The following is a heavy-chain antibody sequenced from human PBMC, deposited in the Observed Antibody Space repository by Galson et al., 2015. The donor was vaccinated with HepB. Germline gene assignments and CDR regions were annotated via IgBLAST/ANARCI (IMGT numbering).Heavy chain of an antibody. J-gene: IGHJ4*02. CDR3: AKSQMVRGVISPFDY. D-gene: IGHD3-10*01. CDR2: ISGSGGST. CDR1: GFTFSSYA. V-gene: IGHV3-23*01. Sequence: SLRLSCAASGFTFSSYAMSWVRQAPGRGLEWVPAISGSGGSTYYADSVKGRFTISRDNSKNTLYLQMNSLRAEDTAVYYCAKSQMVRGVISPFDYWGQGTLVTVSS.